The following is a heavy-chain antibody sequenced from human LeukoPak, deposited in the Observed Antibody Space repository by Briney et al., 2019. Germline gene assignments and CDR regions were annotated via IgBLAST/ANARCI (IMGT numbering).Heavy chain of an antibody. CDR2: ISTHNGNT. J-gene: IGHJ6*02. CDR3: ARDGIGYYGSGNYYGYYYDGMDV. Sequence: ASVKVSCKASGYSFTEHGIAWVRQAPGQGLEWMGWISTHNGNTNYTQKFQDRVTMTTDSSTSTAYMELRSLRSDDTAVYYCARDGIGYYGSGNYYGYYYDGMDVWGHGTMVTVSS. D-gene: IGHD3-10*01. CDR1: GYSFTEHG. V-gene: IGHV1-18*01.